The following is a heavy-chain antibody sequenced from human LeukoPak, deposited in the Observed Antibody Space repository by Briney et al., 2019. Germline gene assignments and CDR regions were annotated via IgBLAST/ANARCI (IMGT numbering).Heavy chain of an antibody. D-gene: IGHD5-24*01. J-gene: IGHJ4*02. Sequence: PGGSLRLSCAASGFTFSCYVMSWVSQAPGKRLEWVSTISGSGGSTYYADSVKGRFTISRDNSKNTLYLQMNSLRAEDTAVYYCAKSRDGYNYWDYWGQGTLVTVSS. CDR2: ISGSGGST. CDR1: GFTFSCYV. CDR3: AKSRDGYNYWDY. V-gene: IGHV3-23*01.